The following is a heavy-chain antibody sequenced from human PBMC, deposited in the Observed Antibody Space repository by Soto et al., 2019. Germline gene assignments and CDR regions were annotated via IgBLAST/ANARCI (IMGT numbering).Heavy chain of an antibody. J-gene: IGHJ5*02. CDR3: VRDGTKTLRDWFDP. V-gene: IGHV4-4*07. Sequence: QVQLQESGPGLVKPSETLSLTCTVSGASISGYYWSWIRKSAGKGLEWIGRIYATGTTDYNPSLKSRVMMSVVTFKKQFSLRLRSVTAADTAVYYCVRDGTKTLRDWFDPWGQGISVTVSS. D-gene: IGHD1-1*01. CDR1: GASISGYY. CDR2: IYATGTT.